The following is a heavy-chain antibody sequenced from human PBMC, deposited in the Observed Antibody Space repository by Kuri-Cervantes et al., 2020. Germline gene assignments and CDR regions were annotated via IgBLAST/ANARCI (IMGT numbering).Heavy chain of an antibody. CDR3: ARAMVRGAHPYYFDY. D-gene: IGHD3-10*01. Sequence: GGSLRLSCAASGFTFSSYAMHWVRQAPGKGLEWVAVISYDGSNKYYADSVKGRFTISRDNARNSLYLQMNSLRAEDTAVYYCARAMVRGAHPYYFDYWGQGTLVTVSS. V-gene: IGHV3-30-3*01. CDR1: GFTFSSYA. CDR2: ISYDGSNK. J-gene: IGHJ4*02.